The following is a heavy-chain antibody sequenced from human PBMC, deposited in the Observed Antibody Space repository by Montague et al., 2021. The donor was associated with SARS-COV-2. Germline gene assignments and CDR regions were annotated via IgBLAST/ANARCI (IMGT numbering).Heavy chain of an antibody. D-gene: IGHD3-10*01. J-gene: IGHJ6*03. CDR1: GGSFSTYS. CDR3: ARLGDGVVPSPILGFGPYYSCCYMDV. Sequence: SETLSLTCAVHGGSFSTYSWNWNCQPPGKGLEWIGEIHHGGSTNYYPSLKSRVTISADTSKNHFSLKMTSVAAADTAADYYARLGDGVVPSPILGFGPYYSCCYMDVWGKGTTVTVSS. V-gene: IGHV4-34*01. CDR2: IHHGGST.